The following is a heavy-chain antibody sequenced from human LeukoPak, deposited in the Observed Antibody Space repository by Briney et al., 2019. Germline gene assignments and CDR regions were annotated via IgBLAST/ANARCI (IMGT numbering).Heavy chain of an antibody. CDR1: GFTFTTYW. CDR3: VVDYGVRG. Sequence: GGSLSLSCAVSGFTFTTYWMSWVRQSPGKGLEWVANINQDESANYYLDFVKGGFTIDRTNAKHSLHLQMNSTTAEDAAVYYCVVDYGVRGWGQGTLVTVSS. CDR2: INQDESAN. V-gene: IGHV3-7*01. D-gene: IGHD4/OR15-4a*01. J-gene: IGHJ4*02.